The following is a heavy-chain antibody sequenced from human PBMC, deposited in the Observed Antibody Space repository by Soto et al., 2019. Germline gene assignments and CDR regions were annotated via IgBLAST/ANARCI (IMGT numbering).Heavy chain of an antibody. CDR3: ANVGDLKQWLGHLAS. V-gene: IGHV3-23*01. CDR1: GFTLNSYG. J-gene: IGHJ4*02. CDR2: IRGSEGRT. Sequence: EVQLLESGGGLVQPGGSLRLSCAASGFTLNSYGMSWVRQAPGQGREWVSSIRGSEGRTCYADFVKRRFTISRDNSKNTLCLQMSRLRAEDAAVYYCANVGDLKQWLGHLASWGQGTMVTVSS. D-gene: IGHD6-19*01.